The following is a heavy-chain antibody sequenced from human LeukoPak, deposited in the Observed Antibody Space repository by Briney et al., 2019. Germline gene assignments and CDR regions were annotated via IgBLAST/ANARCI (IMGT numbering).Heavy chain of an antibody. D-gene: IGHD6-19*01. V-gene: IGHV3-74*01. Sequence: GGSLRLSCAASGFTFSKYWMLWARQAPGKGLESVSRINTDGTATTYADSVKGRFTVSRDNADNTMFLQMNSVRDEDTAVYYCATKQWLAPPPDSWGQGTPVTVSS. CDR2: INTDGTAT. CDR1: GFTFSKYW. CDR3: ATKQWLAPPPDS. J-gene: IGHJ4*03.